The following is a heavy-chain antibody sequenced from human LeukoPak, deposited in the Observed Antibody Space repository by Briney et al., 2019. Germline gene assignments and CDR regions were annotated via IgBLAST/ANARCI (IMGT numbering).Heavy chain of an antibody. V-gene: IGHV1-69*13. J-gene: IGHJ3*02. Sequence: ASVKVSCKASGYTFTGYYMHWVRQAPGQGLEWMGGIIPIFGTANYAQKFQGRVTITADESTSTAYMELSSLRSEDTAVYYCASGGPDYGVIGAFDIWGQGTMVTVSS. CDR1: GYTFTGYY. D-gene: IGHD4-17*01. CDR3: ASGGPDYGVIGAFDI. CDR2: IIPIFGTA.